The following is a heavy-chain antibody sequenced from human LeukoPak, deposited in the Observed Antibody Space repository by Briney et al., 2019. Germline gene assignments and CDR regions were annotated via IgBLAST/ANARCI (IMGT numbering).Heavy chain of an antibody. D-gene: IGHD3-22*01. J-gene: IGHJ4*02. Sequence: SETLSLTCTVSGGSISSSNWWSWVRQPPGKGLEWIGEIYHSGNTNYNPSLKSRVTISVDKSKNQFSLKLSSVTAADTAVYYCARDAYDSSGYSFDYWGQGTLVTVSS. CDR2: IYHSGNT. CDR3: ARDAYDSSGYSFDY. CDR1: GGSISSSNW. V-gene: IGHV4-4*02.